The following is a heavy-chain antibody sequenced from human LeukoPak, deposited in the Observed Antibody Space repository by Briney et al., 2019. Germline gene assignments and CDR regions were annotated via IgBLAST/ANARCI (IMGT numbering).Heavy chain of an antibody. CDR1: GGSFSGYY. Sequence: PSETLSLTCAVYGGSFSGYYWSWIRQPPGKGLEWIGEINHSGSTNYNPSLKSRVTISVDTSKNQFSLKLSSVTAADTAVYYCARARGNYDFWGGYYRPSPYFDYWGQGTLVTVSS. CDR2: INHSGST. CDR3: ARARGNYDFWGGYYRPSPYFDY. J-gene: IGHJ4*02. D-gene: IGHD3-3*01. V-gene: IGHV4-34*01.